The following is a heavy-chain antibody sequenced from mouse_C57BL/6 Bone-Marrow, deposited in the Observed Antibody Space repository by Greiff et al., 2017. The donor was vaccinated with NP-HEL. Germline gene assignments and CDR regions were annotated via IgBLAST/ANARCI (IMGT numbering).Heavy chain of an antibody. J-gene: IGHJ1*03. V-gene: IGHV2-6*03. Sequence: VKLVESGPGLVAPSQSLSITCTVSGFSLTSYGVHWVRQPPGKGLEWLVVIWSDGSTTYNSALKSRLSISKDNSKSQVFLKMNSLQTDDTAMYYCARRYYGSSYRYFDVWGTGTTVTVSS. D-gene: IGHD1-1*01. CDR3: ARRYYGSSYRYFDV. CDR2: IWSDGST. CDR1: GFSLTSYG.